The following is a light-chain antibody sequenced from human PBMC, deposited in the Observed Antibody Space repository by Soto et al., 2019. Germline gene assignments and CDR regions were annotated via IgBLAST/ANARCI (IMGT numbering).Light chain of an antibody. CDR3: QRSGSAPPYI. V-gene: IGKV3-20*01. J-gene: IGKJ2*01. CDR1: QSLSSTY. Sequence: EVVLTQSPGTLSLSPGERATLSCRASQSLSSTYLAWYQQKPGQSPRLLIYGAANRATDIPDRFTGSGSETDFTLTIGRLEPEDFAVYYCQRSGSAPPYIFGAGTRLDIK. CDR2: GAA.